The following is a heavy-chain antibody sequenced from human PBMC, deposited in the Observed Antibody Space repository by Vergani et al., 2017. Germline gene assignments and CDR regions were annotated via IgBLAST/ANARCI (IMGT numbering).Heavy chain of an antibody. CDR2: ISYDGSNK. D-gene: IGHD3-3*01. CDR1: GFTFSSYG. J-gene: IGHJ6*02. V-gene: IGHV3-30*03. CDR3: ARFTIFGVVHPPVSGMDV. Sequence: QVQLVESGGGVVQPGRSLRLSCAASGFTFSSYGMHWVRQAPGKGLEWVAVISYDGSNKYYADSVKGRFTISRDNSKNTLYLQMNSLRAEDTAVYYCARFTIFGVVHPPVSGMDVWGQGTTVTVSS.